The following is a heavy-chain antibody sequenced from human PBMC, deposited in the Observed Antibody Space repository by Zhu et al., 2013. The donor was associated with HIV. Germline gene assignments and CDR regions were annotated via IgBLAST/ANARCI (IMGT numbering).Heavy chain of an antibody. J-gene: IGHJ4*02. V-gene: IGHV3-23*01. CDR1: GFSFSTFA. CDR3: AKGDCSGGECYSGMDY. Sequence: EVQLLESGGALVQPGGSLRLSCAASGFSFSTFAMTWVRQAPGKGLEWVSSVSAGGDSTYYAESVQGRFTLSRDNSKNTLYLLMNSLRAEDTAVYYCAKGDCSGGECYSGMDYWGQGTLVSVSS. D-gene: IGHD2-15*01. CDR2: VSAGGDST.